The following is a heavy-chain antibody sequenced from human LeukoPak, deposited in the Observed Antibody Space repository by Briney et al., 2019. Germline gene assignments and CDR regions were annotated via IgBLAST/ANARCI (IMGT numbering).Heavy chain of an antibody. V-gene: IGHV1-2*06. CDR2: INPNSGGT. CDR1: GYTFTGYY. Sequence: ASVKVSCKASGYTFTGYYIHWVRQAPGQGLEWMGRINPNSGGTNYAQKFQGRVTVTGDTSISTAYMELSRLRSDDTAVYYCAREIRGGAGDWLDPWGQGTLVTVS. D-gene: IGHD1-26*01. CDR3: AREIRGGAGDWLDP. J-gene: IGHJ5*02.